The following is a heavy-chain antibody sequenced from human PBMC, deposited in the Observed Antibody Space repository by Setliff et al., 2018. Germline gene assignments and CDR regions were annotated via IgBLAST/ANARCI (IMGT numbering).Heavy chain of an antibody. D-gene: IGHD4-4*01. Sequence: ASVKVSCMASGYTFTNYAIHWVRQAPGQRLGWMGWINAGNGDTKYSQDFQGRVTITRDTSASTAYMDLSSLRSDDMAVYYCARGRPTANPYYYYYMDVWGKGTTVTVSS. V-gene: IGHV1-3*03. CDR3: ARGRPTANPYYYYYMDV. CDR2: INAGNGDT. J-gene: IGHJ6*03. CDR1: GYTFTNYA.